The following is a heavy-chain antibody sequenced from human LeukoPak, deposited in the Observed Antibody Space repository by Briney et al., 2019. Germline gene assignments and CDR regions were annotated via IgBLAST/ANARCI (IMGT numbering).Heavy chain of an antibody. J-gene: IGHJ6*03. V-gene: IGHV4-59*01. CDR2: IYYSGST. Sequence: KPSETLSLTCTVSGGSISSYYWSWIRQPPGKGLEWIGYIYYSGSTNYNPSLKSRVTISVDTSKNQFSLKLSSVTAADTAVYYCARGGERVVPAAPYYYYYMDVGGKGTTVTVSS. CDR1: GGSISSYY. D-gene: IGHD2-2*01. CDR3: ARGGERVVPAAPYYYYYMDV.